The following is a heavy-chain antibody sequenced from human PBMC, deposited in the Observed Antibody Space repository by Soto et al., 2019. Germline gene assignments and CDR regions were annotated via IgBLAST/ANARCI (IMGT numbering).Heavy chain of an antibody. D-gene: IGHD3-9*01. Sequence: ASVKVSCKASGYTFTNFAIHWVRQAPGQSLEWMGWINAGNGDTKYSENFQGRVTITSDTSANTAYVELSSLRSEDTAVYYCTRDILSGYSRYDYWGQGTLVTVSS. V-gene: IGHV1-3*01. CDR2: INAGNGDT. CDR1: GYTFTNFA. J-gene: IGHJ4*02. CDR3: TRDILSGYSRYDY.